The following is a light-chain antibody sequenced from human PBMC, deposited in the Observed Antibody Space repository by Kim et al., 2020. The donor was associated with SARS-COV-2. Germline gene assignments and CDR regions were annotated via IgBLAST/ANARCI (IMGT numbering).Light chain of an antibody. CDR3: QYGSSHSVT. CDR2: GAS. J-gene: IGKJ4*01. V-gene: IGKV3-20*01. CDR1: QTVSSSY. Sequence: EVVLTQSPGTLSLSPGERATLSCRASQTVSSSYLAWYQQKPGQAPRLLMYGASSRATGIPDRFSGSGSGTEFTLTISRLEPEDSAVYYCQYGSSHSVTFGGGTKVDIK.